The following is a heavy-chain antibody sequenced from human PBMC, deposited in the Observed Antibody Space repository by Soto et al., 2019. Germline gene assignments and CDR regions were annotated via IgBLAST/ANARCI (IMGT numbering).Heavy chain of an antibody. J-gene: IGHJ4*02. V-gene: IGHV3-23*01. CDR1: GFTFSSYA. CDR2: ISGSGGST. Sequence: GGSLRLSCAASGFTFSSYAMSWVRQAPGKGLEWVSAISGSGGSTYYADSVKGRFTISRDNSKNTLYLQMDSLRAEDTAVYYCAKDRGGYSYGYLDYWGQGTLVTVSS. CDR3: AKDRGGYSYGYLDY. D-gene: IGHD5-18*01.